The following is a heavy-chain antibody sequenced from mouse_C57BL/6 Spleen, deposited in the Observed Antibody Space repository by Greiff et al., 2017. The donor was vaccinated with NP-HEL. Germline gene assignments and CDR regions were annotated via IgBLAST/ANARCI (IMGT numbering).Heavy chain of an antibody. CDR2: INPSSGYT. D-gene: IGHD1-1*01. J-gene: IGHJ4*01. Sequence: QVLVKQSGAELARPGASVKMSCKASGYTFTSYTMHWVKQRPGQGLEWIGYINPSSGYTKYNQKFKDKATLTADKSSSTAYMQLSSLTSEDSAVYYCAISYYYGSSYEAMDYWGQGTSVTVSS. CDR1: GYTFTSYT. V-gene: IGHV1-4*01. CDR3: AISYYYGSSYEAMDY.